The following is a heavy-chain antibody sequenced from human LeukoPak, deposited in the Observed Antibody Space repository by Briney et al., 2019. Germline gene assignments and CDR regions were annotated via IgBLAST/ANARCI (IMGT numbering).Heavy chain of an antibody. D-gene: IGHD3-3*01. CDR2: IYYSGST. CDR3: ARGSPDFWSGFYYYYYMDV. CDR1: GDSISSDY. J-gene: IGHJ6*03. V-gene: IGHV4-59*01. Sequence: SETLSLTCAVSGDSISSDYWSWVRQPPGKGLEWIGYIYYSGSTNYNPSLKSRVTISVDTSKNQFSLKLSSVTAADTAVYYCARGSPDFWSGFYYYYYMDVWGKGTTVTVSS.